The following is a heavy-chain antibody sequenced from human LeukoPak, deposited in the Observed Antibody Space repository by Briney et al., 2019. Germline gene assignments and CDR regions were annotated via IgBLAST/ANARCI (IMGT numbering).Heavy chain of an antibody. CDR3: AKDQFDYDYVWGSYIPDY. CDR1: GFTFSSYD. D-gene: IGHD3-16*01. CDR2: IGTAGDT. J-gene: IGHJ4*02. Sequence: GGSLRLSCAASGFTFSSYDMHWVRQATGKGLEWVSAIGTAGDTYYPGSVKGRFTISRDNSKNTLYLQMNSLRAEDTAVYYCAKDQFDYDYVWGSYIPDYWGQGTLVTVSS. V-gene: IGHV3-13*01.